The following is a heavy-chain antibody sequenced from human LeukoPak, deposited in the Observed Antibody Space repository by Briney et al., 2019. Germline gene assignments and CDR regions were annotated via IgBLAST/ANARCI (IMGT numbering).Heavy chain of an antibody. V-gene: IGHV1-69*13. CDR3: ARGQMATINAFDI. CDR1: GYTFTSYD. CDR2: IIPIFGTA. D-gene: IGHD5-24*01. J-gene: IGHJ3*02. Sequence: GASVKVSCKASGYTFTSYDINWVRQATGQGLEWMGGIIPIFGTANYAQNFQGRVTITADESTSTAYMELSSLRSEDTAVYYCARGQMATINAFDIWGQGTMVTVSS.